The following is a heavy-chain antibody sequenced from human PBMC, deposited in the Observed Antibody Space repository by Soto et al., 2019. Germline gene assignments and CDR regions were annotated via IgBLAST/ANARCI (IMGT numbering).Heavy chain of an antibody. J-gene: IGHJ4*02. CDR1: GFTFSSHW. D-gene: IGHD3-10*01. V-gene: IGHV3-74*01. Sequence: EVQLVESGGGLLQPGGSLRLSCEASGFTFSSHWMHWVRQTPGKGLVWVSRVNFDGTTTNYADSVTGRLTISRDNAKNTVYLQMNSLRAEDTAVYYCTRGGSGTNKLDNWGQGTLVTVSA. CDR3: TRGGSGTNKLDN. CDR2: VNFDGTTT.